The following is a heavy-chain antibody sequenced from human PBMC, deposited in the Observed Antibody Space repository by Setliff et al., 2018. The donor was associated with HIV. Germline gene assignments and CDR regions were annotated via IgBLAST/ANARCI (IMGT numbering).Heavy chain of an antibody. CDR3: ATAGEMATIGYSYYYMDV. Sequence: WASVKVSCKASGGTFTRYAINWVRQAPGQGLEWMGGITPIFGEGKYAQKFQGRVTITADESTSTAYMELSGLRSEDTAVYYCATAGEMATIGYSYYYMDVWGKGTTVTVSS. V-gene: IGHV1-69*13. D-gene: IGHD3-10*01. CDR2: ITPIFGEG. CDR1: GGTFTRYA. J-gene: IGHJ6*03.